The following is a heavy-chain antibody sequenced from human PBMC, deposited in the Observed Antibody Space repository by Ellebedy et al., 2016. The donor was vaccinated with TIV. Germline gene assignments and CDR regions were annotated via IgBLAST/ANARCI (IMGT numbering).Heavy chain of an antibody. J-gene: IGHJ4*02. Sequence: PGGSLRLSCAASGFTFSTYWMNWVRQAPGKGLEWVANIKQDGSEKNYVDSVKGQFSISRDNARNSLYLQMNTLRDEETAVYYCTRARVYSNGWYYPDFWGQGTLVAVSS. D-gene: IGHD6-19*01. CDR1: GFTFSTYW. CDR2: IKQDGSEK. CDR3: TRARVYSNGWYYPDF. V-gene: IGHV3-7*03.